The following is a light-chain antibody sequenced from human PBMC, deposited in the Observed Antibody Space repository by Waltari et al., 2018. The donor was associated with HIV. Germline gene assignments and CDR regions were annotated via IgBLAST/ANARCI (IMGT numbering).Light chain of an antibody. J-gene: IGLJ2*01. CDR3: SSYAGTSNFVL. CDR2: TVS. Sequence: QSALTKPRSVSESPGQSVTISCTGTSSDVGAYNYVSWYQQHPGRSPKFIFYTVSVRPAVVPDRFSVSQSRNTSSLTISWLQAEDEAYYYCSSYAGTSNFVLFGGGTKLTVL. CDR1: SSDVGAYNY. V-gene: IGLV2-11*01.